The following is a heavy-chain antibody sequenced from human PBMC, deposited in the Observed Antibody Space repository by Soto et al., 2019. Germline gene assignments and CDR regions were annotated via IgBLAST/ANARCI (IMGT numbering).Heavy chain of an antibody. D-gene: IGHD3-10*01. J-gene: IGHJ6*03. Sequence: GSLRLSCAASGFTFSSYAMSWVRQAPGKGLEWVSAISGSGGSTYYADSVKGRFTISRDNSKNTLYLQMNSLRAEDTAVYYCAKCGDGSGSYYNVRNLYYMDVWGKGTTVTVSS. CDR2: ISGSGGST. V-gene: IGHV3-23*01. CDR1: GFTFSSYA. CDR3: AKCGDGSGSYYNVRNLYYMDV.